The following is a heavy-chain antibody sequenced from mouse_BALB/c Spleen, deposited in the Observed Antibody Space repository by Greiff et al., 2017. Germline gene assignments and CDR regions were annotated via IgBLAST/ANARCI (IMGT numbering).Heavy chain of an antibody. Sequence: VQLQQSGAELMKPGASVKISCKATGYTFSSYWIEWVKQRPGHGLEWIGEILPGSGSTNYNEKFKGKATFTADTSSNTAYMQLSSLTSEDSAVYYCARPYYEYYFDYWGQGTTLTVSS. V-gene: IGHV1-9*01. D-gene: IGHD2-10*01. CDR1: GYTFSSYW. CDR2: ILPGSGST. CDR3: ARPYYEYYFDY. J-gene: IGHJ2*01.